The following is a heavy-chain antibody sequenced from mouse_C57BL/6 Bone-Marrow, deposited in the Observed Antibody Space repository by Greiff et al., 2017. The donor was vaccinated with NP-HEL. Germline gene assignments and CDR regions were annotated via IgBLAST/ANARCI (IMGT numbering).Heavy chain of an antibody. V-gene: IGHV1-81*01. Sequence: VKLMESGAELARPGASVKLSCKASGYTFTSYGISWVKQRTGQGLEWIGEIYPRSGNTYYNEKFKGKATLTADKSSSTAYMELRSLTSEDSAVYVCARDDGYYPYAMDYGGQGTSVTVSS. J-gene: IGHJ4*01. CDR1: GYTFTSYG. CDR2: IYPRSGNT. D-gene: IGHD2-3*01. CDR3: ARDDGYYPYAMDY.